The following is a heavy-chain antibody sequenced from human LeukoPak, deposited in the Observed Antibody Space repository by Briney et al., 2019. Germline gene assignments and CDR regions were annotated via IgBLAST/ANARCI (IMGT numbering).Heavy chain of an antibody. D-gene: IGHD3-10*01. Sequence: GGSLRLSCAASGFTVSSNYMSWVRQAPGKGLEWVSVIYSGGSTYYADSVKGRFTISRGNSKNTLCLQMNSLRAEDTAVYYCARFPGSGSAFDPWGQGTLVTVSS. CDR2: IYSGGST. CDR1: GFTVSSNY. V-gene: IGHV3-53*01. J-gene: IGHJ5*02. CDR3: ARFPGSGSAFDP.